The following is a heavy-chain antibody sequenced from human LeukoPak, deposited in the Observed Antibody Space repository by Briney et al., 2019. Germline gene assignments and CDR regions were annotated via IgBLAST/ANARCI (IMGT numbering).Heavy chain of an antibody. CDR3: ARMALDGGDSIGFDS. Sequence: ASVEVSCKASGHTFTDYFIHWVRQAPGQGLEWMGWINPNIGDASYAQKFQDRVTMTRDRSINIAYMELSRLTSDDTAVYYCARMALDGGDSIGFDSWGQGTLVTVSS. CDR2: INPNIGDA. CDR1: GHTFTDYF. V-gene: IGHV1-2*02. J-gene: IGHJ5*01. D-gene: IGHD2-21*02.